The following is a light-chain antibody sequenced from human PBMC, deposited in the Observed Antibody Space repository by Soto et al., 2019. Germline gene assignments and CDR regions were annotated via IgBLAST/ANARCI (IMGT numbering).Light chain of an antibody. CDR3: SSFTTSHTLI. V-gene: IGLV2-14*01. J-gene: IGLJ2*01. CDR2: EVV. Sequence: QSALTQPASVSGSPGQSITISCTGTSSDVGSYNSVSWYQQHPGKAPKLMIYEVVNRPSGVSNRFSGSKSGNRASLTISGLQTEDEADYYCSSFTTSHTLIFGGGTQLTVL. CDR1: SSDVGSYNS.